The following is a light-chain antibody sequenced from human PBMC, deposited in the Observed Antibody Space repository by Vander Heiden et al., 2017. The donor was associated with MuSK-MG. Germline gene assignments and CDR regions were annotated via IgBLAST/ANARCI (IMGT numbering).Light chain of an antibody. CDR2: AAS. V-gene: IGKV1-27*01. CDR1: QDISNY. J-gene: IGKJ1*01. CDR3: QKDNNALRT. Sequence: DIQMTQSPSSLSASVGDRVTITCRASQDISNYLTWYQQKPGKVPKLLIYAASTLQSGVPSRFSGSGSGTDFTLTISGLQPEDVATYYCQKDNNALRTFGQGTKVEIK.